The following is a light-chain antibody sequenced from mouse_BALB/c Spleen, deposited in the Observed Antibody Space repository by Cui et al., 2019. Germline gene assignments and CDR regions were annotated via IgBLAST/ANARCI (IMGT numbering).Light chain of an antibody. Sequence: DIVMTQSQKFMSTSVGDRVSITCKASQSVRTAVAWYQQKPGQSPKALIYLASNRHTGVPDRFTGRGSGTDFTLTMSNVQSEDLADYFCLQHWNYPLTFGAGTKLEIK. J-gene: IGKJ4*01. V-gene: IGKV6-14*01. CDR2: LAS. CDR3: LQHWNYPLT. CDR1: QSVRTA.